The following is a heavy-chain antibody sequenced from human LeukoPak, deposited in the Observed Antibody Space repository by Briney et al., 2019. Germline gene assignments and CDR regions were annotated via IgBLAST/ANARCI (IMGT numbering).Heavy chain of an antibody. CDR1: GYSFTSYW. Sequence: GESLKISCKGPGYSFTSYWIGWVRQMPGKGLEWMGIIYPGDSDTRFSTSFQGQVTISADKSINTANPQGSGLKASDTAMYYCASLRQLPEEFDYWGQGTLVTVSS. J-gene: IGHJ4*02. CDR3: ASLRQLPEEFDY. CDR2: IYPGDSDT. D-gene: IGHD1-1*01. V-gene: IGHV5-51*01.